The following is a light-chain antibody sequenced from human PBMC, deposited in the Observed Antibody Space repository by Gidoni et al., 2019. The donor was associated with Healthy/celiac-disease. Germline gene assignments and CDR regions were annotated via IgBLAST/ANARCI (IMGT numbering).Light chain of an antibody. V-gene: IGKV1-39*01. J-gene: IGKJ1*01. CDR2: AAS. CDR3: QQSNNTPWT. CDR1: QSIINY. Sequence: PASLSSSVGDRVTITCRASQSIINYLTWYQQKPGKAPKLLIYAASSMASGVPARFSGSGSGTDFTLTISSLQPEDFAAYYCQQSNNTPWTFGQGTKVEI.